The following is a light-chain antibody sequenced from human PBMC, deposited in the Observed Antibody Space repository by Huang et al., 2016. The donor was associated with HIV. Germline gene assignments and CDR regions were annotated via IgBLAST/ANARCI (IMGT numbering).Light chain of an antibody. J-gene: IGKJ4*01. CDR3: LQHNSYPLT. V-gene: IGKV1-17*03. CDR2: GAS. Sequence: DIQMTQSPSAMSASVGDRVTITCRASQGIGTHLAWFQQKPGKVPNRLIYGASSLQSGVPSRFSGSGSGTEFTLTISSLQPEDFATYYCLQHNSYPLTFGGGTKVEIK. CDR1: QGIGTH.